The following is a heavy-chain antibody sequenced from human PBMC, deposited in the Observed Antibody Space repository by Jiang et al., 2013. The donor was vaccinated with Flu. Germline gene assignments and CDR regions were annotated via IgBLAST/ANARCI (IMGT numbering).Heavy chain of an antibody. CDR2: IYYSGST. D-gene: IGHD1-1*01. CDR3: ARHVHEGPLNDAFDI. CDR1: GGSISSYY. J-gene: IGHJ3*02. V-gene: IGHV4-59*08. Sequence: LVKPSETLSLTCTVSGGSISSYYWSWIRQPPGKGLEWIGYIYYSGSTNYNPSLKSRVTISVDTSKNQFSLKLSSVTAADTAVYYCARHVHEGPLNDAFDIWGQGKMVTVSS.